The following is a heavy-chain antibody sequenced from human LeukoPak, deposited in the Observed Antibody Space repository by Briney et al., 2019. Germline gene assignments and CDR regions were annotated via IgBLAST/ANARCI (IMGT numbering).Heavy chain of an antibody. CDR2: VGGSGSTT. V-gene: IGHV3-23*01. D-gene: IGHD4-17*01. Sequence: PGGSLRLSCAASGFTFSSYAMNWVRQSPGKGLEWVSGVGGSGSTTYYADSVQGRFIISRDNSKTTLFLQMNSLRAEDTAMYYCAKAYGDYVSGAFDVWGQGTVVTVSS. CDR1: GFTFSSYA. CDR3: AKAYGDYVSGAFDV. J-gene: IGHJ3*01.